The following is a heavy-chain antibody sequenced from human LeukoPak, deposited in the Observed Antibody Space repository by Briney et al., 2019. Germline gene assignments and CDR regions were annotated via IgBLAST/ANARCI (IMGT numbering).Heavy chain of an antibody. CDR2: ISSSGSTI. CDR1: GFTFSDYY. V-gene: IGHV3-11*01. Sequence: GGSLRLSCAASGFTFSDYYMSWIRQAPGKGLEWVSYISSSGSTIYYADSVKGRFTISRDNAKNSLYLQMNSLRAEDTAAYYCARDTRVGATRSDYWGQGTLVTVSS. D-gene: IGHD1-26*01. CDR3: ARDTRVGATRSDY. J-gene: IGHJ4*02.